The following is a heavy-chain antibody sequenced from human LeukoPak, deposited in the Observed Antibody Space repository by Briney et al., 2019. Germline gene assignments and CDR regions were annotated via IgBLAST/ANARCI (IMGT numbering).Heavy chain of an antibody. Sequence: GGSLRLSCAASGFSFSSWPMHWVRQTPGKGLEWLAVISSDGSGQSYADSVKGRFTISRDNSKNTLSLEMNSLKIEGTAVYFCAREGGSSGRAGYCDYWGQGTLVTVSS. CDR3: AREGGSSGRAGYCDY. D-gene: IGHD6-19*01. V-gene: IGHV3-30*04. CDR2: ISSDGSGQ. CDR1: GFSFSSWP. J-gene: IGHJ4*02.